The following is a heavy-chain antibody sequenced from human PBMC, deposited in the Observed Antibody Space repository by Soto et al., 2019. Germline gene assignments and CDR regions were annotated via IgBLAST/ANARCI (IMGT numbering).Heavy chain of an antibody. V-gene: IGHV4-39*01. CDR1: GGSISSSSHH. J-gene: IGHJ5*02. D-gene: IGHD6-6*01. Sequence: QLQLQESGPGLVKPSETLSLTCTVSGGSISSSSHHWGWIRQPPGKGLEWIGNLLSGGSTYYNPSLRSPVPISVEPSKTQFTLKLSSVSATDTAVYYCARQQLSSPSSVVSWGQGTLVTVSS. CDR3: ARQQLSSPSSVVS. CDR2: LLSGGST.